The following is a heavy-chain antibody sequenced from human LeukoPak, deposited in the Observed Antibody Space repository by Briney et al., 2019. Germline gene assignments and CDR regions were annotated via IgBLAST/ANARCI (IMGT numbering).Heavy chain of an antibody. CDR3: ARSTVTNPDDAFDI. CDR1: GHSISRCDYY. Sequence: SETLSLTCTVSGHSISRCDYYWRRIRQPPGKGLLRHEYIYYSGSTYYNPSLKSRVTISVDTSKNQFSLKLSSVTAADTAVYYCARSTVTNPDDAFDIWGQGTMVTVSS. CDR2: IYYSGST. V-gene: IGHV4-30-4*01. D-gene: IGHD4-17*01. J-gene: IGHJ3*02.